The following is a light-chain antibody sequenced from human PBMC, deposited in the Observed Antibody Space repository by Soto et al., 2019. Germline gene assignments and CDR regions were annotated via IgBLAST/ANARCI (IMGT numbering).Light chain of an antibody. Sequence: QSALTQPASVSGSPGQSITISCTGTSSDVGGYNYVSWYQQHPGKAPKLMIYDVSNRPSGVSNRFSGSKSGNTASLTISGLQAEDEADYYCSSYTSSXXLVFGXGT. V-gene: IGLV2-14*01. CDR1: SSDVGGYNY. CDR2: DVS. CDR3: SSYTSSXXLV. J-gene: IGLJ2*01.